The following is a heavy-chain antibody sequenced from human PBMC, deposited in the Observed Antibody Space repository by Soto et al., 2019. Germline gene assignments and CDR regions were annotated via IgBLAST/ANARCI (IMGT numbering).Heavy chain of an antibody. CDR1: GGSISSSSYY. V-gene: IGHV4-39*01. CDR3: ASKDNRPYSSGWYGEYYYHGMDV. J-gene: IGHJ6*02. D-gene: IGHD6-19*01. Sequence: SETLSLTCTVSGGSISSSSYYWGWIRQPPGKGLEWIGSIYYSGSTYYNPSLKSRVTISVDTSKNQFSLKLSSVTAAGTAVYYCASKDNRPYSSGWYGEYYYHGMDVWGQGTTVTVSS. CDR2: IYYSGST.